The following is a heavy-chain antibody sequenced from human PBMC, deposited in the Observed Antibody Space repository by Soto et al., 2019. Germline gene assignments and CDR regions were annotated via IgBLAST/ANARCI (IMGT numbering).Heavy chain of an antibody. Sequence: VGSLRLSCVASGFTFSTHAMSRVRQAPGKGLEWVSTFSGSGGNIYYAESVKGRLTISRDDSKNTLYLQMNSLRVEDTAVYYCAKDPPWTVGPLAMDVWGQGTTVTV. CDR2: FSGSGGNI. J-gene: IGHJ6*02. V-gene: IGHV3-23*01. D-gene: IGHD2-2*01. CDR1: GFTFSTHA. CDR3: AKDPPWTVGPLAMDV.